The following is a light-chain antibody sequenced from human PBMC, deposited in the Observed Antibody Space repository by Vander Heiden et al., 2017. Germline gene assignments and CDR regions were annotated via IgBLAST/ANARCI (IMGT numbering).Light chain of an antibody. CDR2: LGS. J-gene: IGKJ2*01. CDR1: QSLLYSKGYNY. CDR3: MQALQTPLT. Sequence: DMVMTQSPLALPVTPGEPASISCRSSQSLLYSKGYNYLDWYVQKPGQSPQLLIYLGSNRASGVPDRFSGSGSGTDFTLKISRVEAEDVGVYYCMQALQTPLTFGHWIKLKI. V-gene: IGKV2-28*01.